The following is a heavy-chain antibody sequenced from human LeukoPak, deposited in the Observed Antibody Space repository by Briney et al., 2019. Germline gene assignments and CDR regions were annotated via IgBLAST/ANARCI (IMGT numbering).Heavy chain of an antibody. CDR2: IFYSGST. V-gene: IGHV4-39*07. D-gene: IGHD6-13*01. J-gene: IGHJ5*02. CDR3: ARAAPNIEKNSSSWYGRRVSGWFDP. Sequence: PSETLSLTCTVSGGSISTSSYYWGWVRQPPGKGLERIGNIFYSGSTYYSPSLKSRVTISLETCKNQFSLKLSSVTAADTAVYYCARAAPNIEKNSSSWYGRRVSGWFDPWGQGTLVTVSS. CDR1: GGSISTSSYY.